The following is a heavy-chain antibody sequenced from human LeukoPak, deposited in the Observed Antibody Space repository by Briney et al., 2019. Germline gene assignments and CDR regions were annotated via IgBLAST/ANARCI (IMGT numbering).Heavy chain of an antibody. CDR1: GFTLSSYG. J-gene: IGHJ1*01. D-gene: IGHD2-15*01. Sequence: PGGSLTLSCAASGFTLSSYGMHWVRLAPAKGLERVAFIRYDGSNKYYADSVQGRFTISRDKSKSTMYLQMNSVRAEDTAVYYCAKDRKLPTSNILYFQHWGQGTLVTASS. CDR3: AKDRKLPTSNILYFQH. CDR2: IRYDGSNK. V-gene: IGHV3-30*02.